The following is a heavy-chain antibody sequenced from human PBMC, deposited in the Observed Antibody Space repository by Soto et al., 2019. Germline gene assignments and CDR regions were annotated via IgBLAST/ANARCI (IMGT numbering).Heavy chain of an antibody. CDR1: GGTFSSYA. J-gene: IGHJ6*01. CDR2: IIPIFGTA. D-gene: IGHD3-22*01. V-gene: IGHV1-69*01. CDR3: ARDKVGYYDSSGYYRVSVPPDYYYGMDV. Sequence: QVQLVQSGAEVKKPGSSVKVSCKASGGTFSSYAISWVRQAPGQGLEWMGGIIPIFGTANYAQKFQGRVTNTEDESTSTAYMELRSMRSEDTAVYYCARDKVGYYDSSGYYRVSVPPDYYYGMDVWGQGTTVTVSS.